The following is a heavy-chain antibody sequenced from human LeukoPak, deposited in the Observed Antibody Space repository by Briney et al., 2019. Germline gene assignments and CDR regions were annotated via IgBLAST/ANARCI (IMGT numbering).Heavy chain of an antibody. CDR3: ARGKPYGDYVGNFDY. CDR1: GDSISSGDYY. CDR2: IYYSGST. Sequence: SQTLSLTCTVSGDSISSGDYYWSWIRQPPGKGLEWIGYIYYSGSTYYNPSLKSRVTISVDTSKNQFSLKLSSVTAADTAVYYCARGKPYGDYVGNFDYWGQGTLVTVSS. J-gene: IGHJ4*02. D-gene: IGHD4-17*01. V-gene: IGHV4-30-4*01.